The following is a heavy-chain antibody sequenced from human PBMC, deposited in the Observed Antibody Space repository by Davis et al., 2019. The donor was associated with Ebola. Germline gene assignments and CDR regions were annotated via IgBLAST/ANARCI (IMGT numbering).Heavy chain of an antibody. V-gene: IGHV3-9*01. J-gene: IGHJ6*04. CDR2: ISWNSGSI. D-gene: IGHD6-13*01. CDR3: AKDIRSSSWYNYYYGMDV. CDR1: GFVFSSYA. Sequence: SLKISCAASGFVFSSYAMHWVRQAPGKGLEWVSGISWNSGSIGYADSVKGRFTISRDNAKNSLYLQMNSLRAEDTALYYCAKDIRSSSWYNYYYGMDVWGKGTTVTVSS.